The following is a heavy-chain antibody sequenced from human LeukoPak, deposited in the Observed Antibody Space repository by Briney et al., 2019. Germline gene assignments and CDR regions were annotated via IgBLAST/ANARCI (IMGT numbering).Heavy chain of an antibody. J-gene: IGHJ3*02. CDR2: IYTSGNT. Sequence: SVTRSLTCTVSGGSISIYYCRWVRQPAGKGLEWIGRIYTSGNTNYNPSLKSRVTMSVDTSKNQFSLRLSSVAAADTAVYYCARVWEYTLYYVGSGETFDIWGQGTMVTVSS. V-gene: IGHV4-4*07. CDR3: ARVWEYTLYYVGSGETFDI. D-gene: IGHD3-22*01. CDR1: GGSISIYY.